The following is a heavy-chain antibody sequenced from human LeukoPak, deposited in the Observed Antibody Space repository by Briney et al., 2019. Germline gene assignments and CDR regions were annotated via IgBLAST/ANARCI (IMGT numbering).Heavy chain of an antibody. Sequence: SETLSLTCSVSGGSISSYYWSWIRQPPGKGLEWIGYMHTSGNTDYNPSLKSRVTISVDTSKNQFSLKLSSVTAADTAVYYCASGSYYLGLFDYWGQGTLVAVSS. D-gene: IGHD1-26*01. CDR1: GGSISSYY. V-gene: IGHV4-4*09. CDR2: MHTSGNT. CDR3: ASGSYYLGLFDY. J-gene: IGHJ4*02.